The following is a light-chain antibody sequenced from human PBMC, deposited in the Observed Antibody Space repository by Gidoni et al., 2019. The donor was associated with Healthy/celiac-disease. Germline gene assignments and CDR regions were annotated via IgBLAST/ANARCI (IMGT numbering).Light chain of an antibody. CDR2: DAS. CDR3: QQRSNWPLLT. CDR1: QSVSSY. J-gene: IGKJ4*01. Sequence: EIVLTQSPATLSLSPGERATLSCRASQSVSSYLAWYQQKPGQAPRRLIYDASNRATGIPARFSGSGSGTDFTLTISSLDPDDFAVYYCQQRSNWPLLTFGGGTKVEIK. V-gene: IGKV3-11*01.